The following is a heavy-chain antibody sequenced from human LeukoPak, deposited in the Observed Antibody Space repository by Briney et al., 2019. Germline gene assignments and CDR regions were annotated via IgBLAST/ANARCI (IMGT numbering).Heavy chain of an antibody. CDR3: ARWNEGLDY. Sequence: PSETLSLTCTVSGGSISNSSYYWGWIRQPPGKGLEWIGSIYYSGSTYYNPSLKSRVTISVDTSKNQFSLKLYSVTAADTAVYYCARWNEGLDYWGQGALVTVSS. D-gene: IGHD1-1*01. CDR2: IYYSGST. J-gene: IGHJ4*02. CDR1: GGSISNSSYY. V-gene: IGHV4-39*07.